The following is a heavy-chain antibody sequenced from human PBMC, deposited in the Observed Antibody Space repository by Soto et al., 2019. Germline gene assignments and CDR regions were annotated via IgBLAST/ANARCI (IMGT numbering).Heavy chain of an antibody. CDR1: GFTFNSYE. J-gene: IGHJ4*02. D-gene: IGHD5-12*01. Sequence: GGSLRLSCSASGFTFNSYEMNWVRQAPGKGLEWISDTSTSGSTRYYADSVKGRFTISRDNARNSLYLQMNNLRAEDTAVYYCVRDMATTQGFDFWGQGILVTSPQ. CDR3: VRDMATTQGFDF. V-gene: IGHV3-48*03. CDR2: TSTSGSTR.